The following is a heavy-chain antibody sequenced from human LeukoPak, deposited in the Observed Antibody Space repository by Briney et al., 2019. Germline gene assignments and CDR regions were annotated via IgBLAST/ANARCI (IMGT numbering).Heavy chain of an antibody. CDR1: GYSFTSYW. V-gene: IGHV5-51*01. CDR2: IYPSDSDT. Sequence: GKSPKISCKGSGYSFTSYWIGWVRQMPGKGPEWMGIIYPSDSDTRYSPSFQGQVTISADKSISTAYLQWSSLKASDTAMYYCARQRRNGGIAASNDAFDIWGQGTMVTVSS. CDR3: ARQRRNGGIAASNDAFDI. J-gene: IGHJ3*02. D-gene: IGHD6-13*01.